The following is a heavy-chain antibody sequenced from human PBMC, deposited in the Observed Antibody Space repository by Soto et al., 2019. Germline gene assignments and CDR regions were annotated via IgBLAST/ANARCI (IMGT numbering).Heavy chain of an antibody. CDR2: IKPDGSEK. CDR1: GFTFSIYW. V-gene: IGHV3-7*03. D-gene: IGHD6-19*01. CDR3: ARASGGWGY. Sequence: EVQLVESGGGLVQPGGSLRLSCAASGFTFSIYWMSWVRQAPGKGLEWVANIKPDGSEKYSVGSVKGRFTISRDNAKNSLYLQRNCLRAEDTAVEYCARASGGWGYWGQGTLVTVSS. J-gene: IGHJ4*02.